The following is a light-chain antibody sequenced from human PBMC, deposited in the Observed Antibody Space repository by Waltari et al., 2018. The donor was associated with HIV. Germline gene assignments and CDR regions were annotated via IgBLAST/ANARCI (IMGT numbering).Light chain of an antibody. CDR3: QQYGTSPYT. CDR2: AAS. J-gene: IGKJ2*01. CDR1: RSVSSNY. V-gene: IGKV3-20*01. Sequence: DNVLTQSPGTLSLSPGERATLSCRASRSVSSNYLTWYQQRPGRAPRLLIYAASTRATAIPDRFSGSRSGTDFTLTISRLEPEDFAVYYCQQYGTSPYTFGQGTKVEI.